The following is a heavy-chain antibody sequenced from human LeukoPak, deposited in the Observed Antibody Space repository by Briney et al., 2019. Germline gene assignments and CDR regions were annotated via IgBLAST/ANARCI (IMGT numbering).Heavy chain of an antibody. J-gene: IGHJ4*02. V-gene: IGHV3-33*01. CDR2: ISYNGGYI. CDR3: TTEGPKRALRFAY. CDR1: GFSFRTYN. Sequence: GGSLRLSCTASGFSFRTYNLHWVRQAPGKGLEWVAVISYNGGYIHYEDSVKGRFTISRDDSKNTLSLQMSGLRAEDTALYYCTTEGPKRALRFAYWGPGTLVTVSP.